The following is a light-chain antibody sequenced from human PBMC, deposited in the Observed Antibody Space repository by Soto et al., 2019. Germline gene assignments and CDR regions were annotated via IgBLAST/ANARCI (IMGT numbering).Light chain of an antibody. CDR1: QSVGKNY. CDR3: QQYAYSPLT. J-gene: IGKJ4*01. Sequence: EVVLTQSPGTLSLSPGERATLSCRASQSVGKNYLGWYQQKPGQAPRLLVYDASTRATGVPDRFSGSGSGTDFALIISRMEPEDFAVYYCQQYAYSPLTFGGGTKVEIK. V-gene: IGKV3-20*01. CDR2: DAS.